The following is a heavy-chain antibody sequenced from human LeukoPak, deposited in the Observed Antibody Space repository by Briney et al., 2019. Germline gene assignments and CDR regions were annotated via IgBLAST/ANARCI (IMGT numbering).Heavy chain of an antibody. Sequence: SETLSLTCTVSDGSITNYDWSWVQQPPGKGLEFIGPVHYSGTANYNPSLRSRVTISIDTSKKHFFLKLKSVTAADTAVYYCARGYGDFRVEGRYFHSWGQGTLVTVSS. CDR2: VHYSGTA. D-gene: IGHD4-17*01. J-gene: IGHJ4*02. CDR3: ARGYGDFRVEGRYFHS. CDR1: DGSITNYD. V-gene: IGHV4-59*01.